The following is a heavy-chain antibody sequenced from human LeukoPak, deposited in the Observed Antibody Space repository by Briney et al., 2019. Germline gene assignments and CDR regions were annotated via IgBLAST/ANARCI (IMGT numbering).Heavy chain of an antibody. CDR2: IYPRDGST. V-gene: IGHV1-46*01. CDR1: GYSFTSNY. CDR3: ARDQEAFDY. J-gene: IGHJ4*02. Sequence: ASVKVSCKASGYSFTSNYIHWVRQAPGQGLGWMGMIYPRDGSTSYAQKFEGRVTVTRDTSTSTVHMELSGLRSEDTAVYYCARDQEAFDYWGQGTLVTVSS.